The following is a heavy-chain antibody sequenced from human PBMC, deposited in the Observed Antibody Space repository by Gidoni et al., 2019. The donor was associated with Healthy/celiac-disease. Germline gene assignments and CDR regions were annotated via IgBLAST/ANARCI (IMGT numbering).Heavy chain of an antibody. Sequence: QLQLQESGPGMVKPSETLSLTCTVSSGSISSRSYFWGWIRQAPGTGLEWIGSIDFSGTTAYTSSLKSRFTMSIDTSNNQFSLDLNSVTAADTAVYYCAREGHRSASFFDYWGQGIQVTVSS. CDR1: SGSISSRSYF. CDR2: IDFSGTT. V-gene: IGHV4-39*07. J-gene: IGHJ4*01. CDR3: AREGHRSASFFDY.